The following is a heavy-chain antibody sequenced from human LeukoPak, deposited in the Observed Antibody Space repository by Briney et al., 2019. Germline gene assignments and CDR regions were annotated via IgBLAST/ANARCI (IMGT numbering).Heavy chain of an antibody. D-gene: IGHD2-2*01. CDR3: ARDFCSSTSCALYYYYGMDV. CDR2: ISGSGGST. J-gene: IGHJ6*02. Sequence: GGSLRLSCAASGFTFSSYAMSWVRQAPGKGLEWVSAISGSGGSTYYADSVKGRFAISRDNSKNTLYLQMNSLRAEDTAVYYCARDFCSSTSCALYYYYGMDVWGQGTTVTVSS. V-gene: IGHV3-23*01. CDR1: GFTFSSYA.